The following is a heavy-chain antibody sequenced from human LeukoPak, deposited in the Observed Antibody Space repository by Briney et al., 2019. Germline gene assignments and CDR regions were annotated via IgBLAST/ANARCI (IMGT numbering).Heavy chain of an antibody. CDR1: GFTFDDYA. J-gene: IGHJ4*02. D-gene: IGHD3-22*01. CDR3: AKLSQDSSGYYPAPHFDY. CDR2: ISWNSGSI. Sequence: GRSLRLSCAASGFTFDDYAMHWVRQAPGKGLEWVSGISWNSGSIGYADSVKGRFTISRDNDKNSLYLQMNSLRAEDTALYYCAKLSQDSSGYYPAPHFDYWGQGTLVTVSS. V-gene: IGHV3-9*01.